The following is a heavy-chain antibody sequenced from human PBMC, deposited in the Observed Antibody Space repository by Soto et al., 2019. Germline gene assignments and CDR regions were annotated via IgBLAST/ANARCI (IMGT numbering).Heavy chain of an antibody. J-gene: IGHJ4*02. CDR3: ARGGGSYSHPFLDY. D-gene: IGHD1-26*01. V-gene: IGHV3-33*01. Sequence: QVQLVESGGGVVQPGRSLRLSCAASGFTFSSYGMHWVRQAPGKGLEWVAVIWYDGSNKYYADSVKGRFTISRDNSKNPLYLQMNSLRAEDTAVYYCARGGGSYSHPFLDYWGQGTLVTVSS. CDR2: IWYDGSNK. CDR1: GFTFSSYG.